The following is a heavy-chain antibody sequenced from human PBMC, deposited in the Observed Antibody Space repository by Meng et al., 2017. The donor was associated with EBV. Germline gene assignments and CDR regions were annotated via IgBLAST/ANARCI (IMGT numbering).Heavy chain of an antibody. CDR3: VRELVGGTFDY. J-gene: IGHJ4*02. D-gene: IGHD1/OR15-1a*01. Sequence: QGQLVHSGAEVKKPGASVKVSCKASGYTFTSYYLHWVRQAPGQGLEWMGIIIPAGGNTNYAQKFRGRFTMTRDTSTSTVYMDLSILTSEDTAVYYCVRELVGGTFDYWGQGTLVTVSS. CDR1: GYTFTSYY. V-gene: IGHV1-46*01. CDR2: IIPAGGNT.